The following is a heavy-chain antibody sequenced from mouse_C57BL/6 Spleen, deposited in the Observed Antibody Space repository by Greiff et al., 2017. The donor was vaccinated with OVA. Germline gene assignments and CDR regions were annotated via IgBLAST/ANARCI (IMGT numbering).Heavy chain of an antibody. CDR1: GYTFTSYW. CDR3: AREGLLPY. CDR2: IDPSDSYT. Sequence: QVQLQQPGAELVKPGASVKLSCKASGYTFTSYWMQWVKQRPGQGLEWIGEIDPSDSYTNYNQKFKGKATLTVDTSSSTAYMQLSSLTSEDAAVYYCAREGLLPYWGQGTTLTVSA. V-gene: IGHV1-50*01. D-gene: IGHD1-1*01. J-gene: IGHJ2*01.